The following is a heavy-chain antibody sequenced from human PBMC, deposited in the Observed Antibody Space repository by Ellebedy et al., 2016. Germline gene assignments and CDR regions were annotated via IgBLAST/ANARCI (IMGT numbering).Heavy chain of an antibody. D-gene: IGHD3-22*01. J-gene: IGHJ2*01. Sequence: GGSLRLSCAASGFTFNSYWMHWVRQAPGKGLVWVSRINSDGSSTSYADSVKGRFTISRDNAKNTLYLQMNSLRAEGTAVYYCARDGIVVVNTKIRYWYFDLWGRGTLVTVSS. CDR1: GFTFNSYW. CDR3: ARDGIVVVNTKIRYWYFDL. V-gene: IGHV3-74*01. CDR2: INSDGSST.